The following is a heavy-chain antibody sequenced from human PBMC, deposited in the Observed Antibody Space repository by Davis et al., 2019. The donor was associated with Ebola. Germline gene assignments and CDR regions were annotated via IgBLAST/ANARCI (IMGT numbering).Heavy chain of an antibody. D-gene: IGHD2-2*01. CDR3: ARSSYQPDY. Sequence: PGGSLRLSCATSGFTFSSHAMSWVRQAPGKGLEWVASIVASGGSTYYADSVRGRFTISRDNSKSTLLLQMNSLRAEDTAVYYCARSSYQPDYWGQGTLVTVSS. CDR1: GFTFSSHA. V-gene: IGHV3-23*01. J-gene: IGHJ4*02. CDR2: IVASGGST.